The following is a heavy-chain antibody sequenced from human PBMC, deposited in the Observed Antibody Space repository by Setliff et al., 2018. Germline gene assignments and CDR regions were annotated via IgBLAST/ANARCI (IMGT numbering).Heavy chain of an antibody. CDR2: TIPIFGTT. CDR3: VREGVDSRSSTDYRYYMDV. V-gene: IGHV1-69*05. Sequence: GASVKVSCKASGGTFSDYGISWVRQAPGQVLEWMGGTIPIFGTTDSAQKFQGRVTIITDESTSTAFMQLSSLRSEDTAVYYCVREGVDSRSSTDYRYYMDVWGKGTTVTVSS. CDR1: GGTFSDYG. D-gene: IGHD3-22*01. J-gene: IGHJ6*03.